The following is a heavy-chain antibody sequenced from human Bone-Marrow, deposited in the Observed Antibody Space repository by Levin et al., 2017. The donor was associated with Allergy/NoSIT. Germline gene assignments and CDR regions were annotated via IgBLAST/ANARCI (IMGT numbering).Heavy chain of an antibody. V-gene: IGHV3-74*01. D-gene: IGHD1-26*01. CDR1: GFTFSSYW. J-gene: IGHJ5*02. CDR2: INSDGSST. CDR3: ARSGSYYSRNWFDP. Sequence: PGGSLRLSCAASGFTFSSYWMHWVRQAPGKGLVWVSRINSDGSSTSYADSVKGRFTISRDNAKNTLYLQMNSLRAEDTAVYYCARSGSYYSRNWFDPWGQGTLVTVSS.